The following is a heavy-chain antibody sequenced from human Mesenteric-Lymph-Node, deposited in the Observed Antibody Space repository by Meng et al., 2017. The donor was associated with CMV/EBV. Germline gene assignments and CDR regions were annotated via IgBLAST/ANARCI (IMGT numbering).Heavy chain of an antibody. V-gene: IGHV4-34*01. D-gene: IGHD2-15*01. CDR2: INHSGVP. CDR1: GGSFSGYY. CDR3: ARGSDIPVNNY. J-gene: IGHJ4*02. Sequence: QVQLQQWGAGLLKPSETLSLTCAVYGGSFSGYYWSWIRQPPGKGLEWIGEINHSGVPNYNPSLKSRVTISLDRSKNQFSLKLSSVTAEDTGVYYCARGSDIPVNNYWGQGTLVTVSS.